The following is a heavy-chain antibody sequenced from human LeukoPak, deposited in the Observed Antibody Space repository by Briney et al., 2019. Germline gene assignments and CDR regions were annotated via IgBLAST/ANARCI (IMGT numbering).Heavy chain of an antibody. D-gene: IGHD3-22*01. CDR3: ATYSSLNTREFQY. J-gene: IGHJ1*01. CDR2: IRQDGGET. V-gene: IGHV3-7*01. CDR1: GLTFSRDW. Sequence: PGGSLGLSCEASGLTFSRDWMGWVRQAPGKGLEWVANIRQDGGETYYGDSVKGRFIISRDNAKNSLFLQMNRLRAEDTAVYYCATYSSLNTREFQYWGQGTLVTVSP.